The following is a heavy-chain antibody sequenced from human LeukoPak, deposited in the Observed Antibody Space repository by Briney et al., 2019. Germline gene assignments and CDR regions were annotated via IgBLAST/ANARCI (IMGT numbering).Heavy chain of an antibody. CDR2: IYKEGNT. V-gene: IGHV3-53*01. CDR1: GFTVSGNY. CDR3: ARESVTSGWYLY. J-gene: IGHJ4*02. D-gene: IGHD6-19*01. Sequence: GGSLRLSCAASGFTVSGNYMSWVRQAPGKELQWVSTIYKEGNTFYADSVRGRFTLSRDNSKNTLYLQMNSLRAEDTAIYYCARESVTSGWYLYWGQGTLVTVSS.